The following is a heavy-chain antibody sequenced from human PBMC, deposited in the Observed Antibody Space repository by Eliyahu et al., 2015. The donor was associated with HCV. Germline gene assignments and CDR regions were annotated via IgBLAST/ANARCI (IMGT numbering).Heavy chain of an antibody. J-gene: IGHJ4*02. Sequence: QVHLQQWGAGLLKPSETLSLTCAVYGGSFSGYYWSWIRQPPGKGLEWIGEINHSGSTNYNPSLKSRLSISVDTSKNQFSLQLTSVAAADTAVYYCASTSITTGSATVTLFSLYYWGQGTLVTVSS. V-gene: IGHV4-34*01. CDR3: ASTSITTGSATVTLFSLYY. D-gene: IGHD4-11*01. CDR1: GGSFSGYY. CDR2: INHSGST.